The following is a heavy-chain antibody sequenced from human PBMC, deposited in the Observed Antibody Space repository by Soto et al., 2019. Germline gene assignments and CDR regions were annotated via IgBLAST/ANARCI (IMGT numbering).Heavy chain of an antibody. CDR2: ISAYNGNT. CDR1: GYTFTSYG. V-gene: IGHV1-18*01. D-gene: IGHD4-17*01. Sequence: QVQLVQSGAEVKKPGASVKVSCKASGYTFTSYGISWVRQAPGQGLEWMGWISAYNGNTNYAQKLQGRVTMTTGTSTSTAYMELRSLRSDDPAVYYCARDLLNDYGDPIDPFDYWGQGTLVTVSS. J-gene: IGHJ4*02. CDR3: ARDLLNDYGDPIDPFDY.